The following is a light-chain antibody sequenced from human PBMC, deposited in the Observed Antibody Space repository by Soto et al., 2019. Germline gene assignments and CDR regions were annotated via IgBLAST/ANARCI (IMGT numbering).Light chain of an antibody. V-gene: IGKV3D-15*01. CDR2: DVS. CDR3: QQYNNWPRT. Sequence: EIVLTQSPGTLTLSPGERATLSCRASQTVSSNSLAWYQQKAGQAPRVLIFDVSTRATGIPDRFSGSGSGTDFTLTISSLQSEDFAVYYCQQYNNWPRTFGQGTKVDIK. J-gene: IGKJ1*01. CDR1: QTVSSN.